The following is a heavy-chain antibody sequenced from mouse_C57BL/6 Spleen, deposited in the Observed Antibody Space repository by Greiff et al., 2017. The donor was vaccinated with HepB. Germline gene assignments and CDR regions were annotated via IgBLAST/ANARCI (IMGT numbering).Heavy chain of an antibody. J-gene: IGHJ1*03. CDR3: ARLVWLTVYFDV. CDR1: GYTFTDYN. CDR2: INPNNGGT. Sequence: VQLKESGPELVKPGASVKIPCKASGYTFTDYNMDWVKQSHGKSLEWIGDINPNNGGTIYNQKFKGKATLTVDKSSSTAYMELRSLTSEDTAVYYCARLVWLTVYFDVWGTGTTVTVSS. D-gene: IGHD2-12*01. V-gene: IGHV1-18*01.